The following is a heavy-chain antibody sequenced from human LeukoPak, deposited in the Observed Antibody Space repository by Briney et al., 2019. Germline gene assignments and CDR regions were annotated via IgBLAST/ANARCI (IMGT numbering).Heavy chain of an antibody. CDR3: ARGRRVRTIFGDLDP. Sequence: SETLSLTCAVYGGSFSGYYWSWIRQPPGKGLEWIGEINHSGSTNYNPSLKSRVTISVDTSKNQFSLKLSSVTAADAAVYYCARGRRVRTIFGDLDPWGQGTLVTVSS. D-gene: IGHD3-3*01. CDR2: INHSGST. J-gene: IGHJ5*02. V-gene: IGHV4-34*01. CDR1: GGSFSGYY.